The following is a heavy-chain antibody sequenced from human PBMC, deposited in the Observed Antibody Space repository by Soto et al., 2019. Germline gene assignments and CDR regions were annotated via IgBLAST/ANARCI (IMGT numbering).Heavy chain of an antibody. J-gene: IGHJ6*02. V-gene: IGHV3-7*01. Sequence: EVQLVESGGGLVQPGGSLRLSCAASGFTFSSYWMSWVRQAPGKGLEWVANIKQDGSEKYYVDSVKGRFTISRDNAKNSLYLKMNSLRAEDTAVYYCARDPNIVLVPAALGSYYYYYGMDVWGQGTTVTVPS. CDR1: GFTFSSYW. D-gene: IGHD2-2*01. CDR2: IKQDGSEK. CDR3: ARDPNIVLVPAALGSYYYYYGMDV.